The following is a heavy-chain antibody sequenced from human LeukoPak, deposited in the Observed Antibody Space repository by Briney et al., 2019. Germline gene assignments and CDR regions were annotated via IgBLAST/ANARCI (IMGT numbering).Heavy chain of an antibody. D-gene: IGHD2/OR15-2a*01. V-gene: IGHV3-7*01. CDR2: IKQDGSEK. CDR1: GFTFSTYW. J-gene: IGHJ6*03. Sequence: GGTLRLSCVASGFTFSTYWVSWVRQAPGKGLEWVAHIKQDGSEKYYVDAVKGRFIMSRDNAKKSLYLRLNSLRAEDTAVYYCARGGKIAGYYYFYMDVWGKGTTVIVSS. CDR3: ARGGKIAGYYYFYMDV.